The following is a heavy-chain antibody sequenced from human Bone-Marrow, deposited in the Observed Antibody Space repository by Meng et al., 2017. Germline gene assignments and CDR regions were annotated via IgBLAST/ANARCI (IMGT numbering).Heavy chain of an antibody. CDR3: ARVGAVAGSDAFDI. CDR1: GFTFSSYA. V-gene: IGHV3-30*04. CDR2: ISYDGSDK. J-gene: IGHJ3*02. D-gene: IGHD6-19*01. Sequence: GGSLRLSCAASGFTFSSYAMHWVRQAPGKGLEWVAVISYDGSDKYYADSVKGRFTISRDNSKNTLYLQMNSLRAEDTAVYYCARVGAVAGSDAFDIWGQGTMVTVSS.